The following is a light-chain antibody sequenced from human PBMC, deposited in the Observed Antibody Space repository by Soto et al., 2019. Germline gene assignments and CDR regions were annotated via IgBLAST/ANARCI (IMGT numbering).Light chain of an antibody. CDR1: QSVSSD. CDR3: QQYVSSGT. V-gene: IGKV3-20*01. J-gene: IGKJ1*01. Sequence: VMTQSPATLSVSPGERATLSCRASQSVSSDFAWYQQKPGQAPRLLIYGASNRATGIPDRFSGSGSGTDFTLTISRLEPEDFAVYYCQQYVSSGTFGQGTK. CDR2: GAS.